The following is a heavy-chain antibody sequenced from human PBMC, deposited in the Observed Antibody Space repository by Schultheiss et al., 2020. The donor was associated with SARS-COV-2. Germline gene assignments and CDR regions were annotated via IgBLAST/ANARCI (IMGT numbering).Heavy chain of an antibody. CDR2: ISHGGST. J-gene: IGHJ4*02. Sequence: SQTLSLTCAVSGGSFNDYYWSWVRQAPGKGLEWIGEISHGGSTNYNPSLKSRLTISLHTSTDQFSLNLTSVTAADTAVYYCARGYRYSPYYFDYWGQGTLVTVSS. CDR1: GGSFNDYY. CDR3: ARGYRYSPYYFDY. D-gene: IGHD1-1*01. V-gene: IGHV4-34*01.